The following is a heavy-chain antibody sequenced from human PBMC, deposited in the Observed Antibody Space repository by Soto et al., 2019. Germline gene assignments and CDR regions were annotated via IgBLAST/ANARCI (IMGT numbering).Heavy chain of an antibody. CDR2: ISYDGHTQ. Sequence: LRLSFATSQFTFRSYGMHWVRQAPGNGLQWVARISYDGHTQDLSDCVKGRFTVSRDNSKNTLYLQMSSLRIEDTAVYCCVKDHDVEGQYYGQSGLFFWGLG. J-gene: IGHJ4*02. V-gene: IGHV3-30*18. CDR1: QFTFRSYG. CDR3: VKDHDVEGQYYGQSGLFF. D-gene: IGHD3-10*01.